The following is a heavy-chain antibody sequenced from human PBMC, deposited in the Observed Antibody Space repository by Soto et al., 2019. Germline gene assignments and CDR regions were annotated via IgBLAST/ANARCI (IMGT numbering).Heavy chain of an antibody. CDR3: ARVCGGDCHYGMDV. V-gene: IGHV4-31*03. D-gene: IGHD2-21*02. CDR2: IYYSGNT. Sequence: SETLSLTCTVSGGSIRRGGYYWSWIRQHPGKGLEWIGYIYYSGNTYYNPSLKSRLTISVDTSKNQFSLKLSSVTAADTAVYYCARVCGGDCHYGMDVWGQGTTAT. J-gene: IGHJ6*02. CDR1: GGSIRRGGYY.